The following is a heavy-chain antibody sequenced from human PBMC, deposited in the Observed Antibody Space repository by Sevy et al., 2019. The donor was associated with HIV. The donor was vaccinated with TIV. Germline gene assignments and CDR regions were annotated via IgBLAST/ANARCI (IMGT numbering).Heavy chain of an antibody. V-gene: IGHV1-18*01. D-gene: IGHD2-15*01. Sequence: ASVKVSCKVSGYTFSTYRITWVRQAPGQGLQWMGWISPRNGDTNYAQKLQGRVSMITDSSTTTAYMDLKSLRSDDTAVYYCARVYWSGGSCFSLAFWGQGTLVTVSS. CDR3: ARVYWSGGSCFSLAF. CDR1: GYTFSTYR. CDR2: ISPRNGDT. J-gene: IGHJ4*02.